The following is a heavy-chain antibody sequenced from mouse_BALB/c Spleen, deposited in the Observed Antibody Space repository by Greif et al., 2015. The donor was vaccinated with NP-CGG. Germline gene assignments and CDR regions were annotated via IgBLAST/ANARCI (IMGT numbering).Heavy chain of an antibody. CDR2: ISSGSSTI. J-gene: IGHJ2*01. V-gene: IGHV5-17*02. CDR1: GFTFSSFG. Sequence: EVKVEESGGGLMQPGGSRKLSCAASGFTFSSFGMHWVRQAPEKGLEWVAYISSGSSTIYYADTVRGRFTISRDNPKNTLFLQMTSLRSEDTAMYYCARLFDYWGQGTTLTVSS. CDR3: ARLFDY.